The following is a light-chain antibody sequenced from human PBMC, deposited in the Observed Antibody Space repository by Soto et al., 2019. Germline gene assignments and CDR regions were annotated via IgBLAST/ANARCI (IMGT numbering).Light chain of an antibody. J-gene: IGLJ1*01. V-gene: IGLV2-14*01. Sequence: QSVLTQPASVSGSPGQSITISCTGSSSDVGAYNYVSWYQQHPVKAPKLMIYEVSNRPSGVSNRFSGSKSGNTASLTISGLQTEDEADYYCISYTDRQSYLFGTGTKVTVL. CDR2: EVS. CDR1: SSDVGAYNY. CDR3: ISYTDRQSYL.